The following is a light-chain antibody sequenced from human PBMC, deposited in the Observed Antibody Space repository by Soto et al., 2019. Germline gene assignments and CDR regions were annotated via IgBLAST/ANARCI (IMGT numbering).Light chain of an antibody. Sequence: EIVLTKYPGTRSLSPGEGGTLSCRASQTVRSSYLAWYQQKPGQAPRLLIYGASSRATGTPDRFSGSGFGTQFTLTISRLEPEDFAVYYRQQYGSSPLTFGGGPKVDTK. CDR1: QTVRSSY. J-gene: IGKJ4*01. CDR3: QQYGSSPLT. CDR2: GAS. V-gene: IGKV3-20*01.